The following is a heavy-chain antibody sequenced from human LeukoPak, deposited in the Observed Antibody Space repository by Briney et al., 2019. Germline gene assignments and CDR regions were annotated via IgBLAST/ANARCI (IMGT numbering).Heavy chain of an antibody. D-gene: IGHD6-19*01. CDR2: IKQDGSEK. CDR3: ARGVPSGVDYFDY. J-gene: IGHJ4*02. V-gene: IGHV3-7*01. CDR1: GFTFSIYA. Sequence: GGSLRLSCAASGFTFSIYAMSWVHQAPGKGLEWVANIKQDGSEKYYVDSVKGRFTISRDNAKNSLFLQMSSLRAEDTAVYFCARGVPSGVDYFDYWGQGTLVTVSS.